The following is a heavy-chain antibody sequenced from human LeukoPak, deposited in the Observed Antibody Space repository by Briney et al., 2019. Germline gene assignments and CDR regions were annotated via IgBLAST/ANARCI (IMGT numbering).Heavy chain of an antibody. CDR1: GGSISSSSYY. J-gene: IGHJ5*02. CDR3: ARQRNIAESYDFWSGPINWFAP. D-gene: IGHD3-3*01. CDR2: IYYSGST. V-gene: IGHV4-39*01. Sequence: PSETLSLTCTVSGGSISSSSYYWGWIRQPPGKGLEWNGSIYYSGSTYYNPSLKSRVTISVDTSKNQFSLKLSSVTAADTAVYYCARQRNIAESYDFWSGPINWFAPWGQGTLVTVSS.